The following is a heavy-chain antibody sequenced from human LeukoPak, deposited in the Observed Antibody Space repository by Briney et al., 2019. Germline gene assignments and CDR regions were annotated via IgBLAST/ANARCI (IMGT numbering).Heavy chain of an antibody. CDR1: GYTFTSYY. CDR3: ARDITIFGVVIEGGYYYMDV. V-gene: IGHV1-46*01. D-gene: IGHD3-3*01. Sequence: ASVKVSCKASGYTFTSYYMHWVRQAPGQGLEWMGIINPSGGSTSYAQKFQGRVTMTRDMSTSTVYMELSSLRSEDTAVYYCARDITIFGVVIEGGYYYMDVWGKGTTVTVSS. CDR2: INPSGGST. J-gene: IGHJ6*03.